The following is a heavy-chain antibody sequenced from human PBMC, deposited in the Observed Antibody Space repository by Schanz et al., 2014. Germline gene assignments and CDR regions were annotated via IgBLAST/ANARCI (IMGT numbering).Heavy chain of an antibody. CDR3: ARARLRGDGQNVDFDY. V-gene: IGHV3-48*02. Sequence: EVQLVESGGGLVQPGESLRLSCAVSGFSFSSYSMSWVRQAPGKGLEWIAYISSGGTTIYYADSVKGRFTISRDNAKSSLYLQMNSLRDEDTAVYYCARARLRGDGQNVDFDYWGQGTLVTVSS. J-gene: IGHJ4*02. CDR2: ISSGGTTI. D-gene: IGHD4-17*01. CDR1: GFSFSSYS.